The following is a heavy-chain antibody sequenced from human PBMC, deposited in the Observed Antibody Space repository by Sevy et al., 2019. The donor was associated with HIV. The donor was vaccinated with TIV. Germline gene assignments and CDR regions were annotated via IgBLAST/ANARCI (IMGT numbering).Heavy chain of an antibody. CDR2: IIPIFGTA. D-gene: IGHD6-6*01. CDR3: AAPAMAFRAAQYYYYGMDV. V-gene: IGHV1-69*13. CDR1: GGTFSSYA. Sequence: ASVKVSCKASGGTFSSYAISWVRQAPGQGLEWMGGIIPIFGTANYAQKFQGSVTITADESTSTAYMELSSLRSEDTAVYYCAAPAMAFRAAQYYYYGMDVWGQGTTVTVSS. J-gene: IGHJ6*02.